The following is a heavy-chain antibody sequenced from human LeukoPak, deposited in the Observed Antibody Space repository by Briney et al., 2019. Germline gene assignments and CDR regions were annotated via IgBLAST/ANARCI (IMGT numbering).Heavy chain of an antibody. J-gene: IGHJ4*02. CDR2: IIPIFGAA. CDR3: AREGSYCSGGSCYYDY. Sequence: SVKVSCKASGYTFTSYGISWVRQAPGQGFEWMGGIIPIFGAANYAQKFQGRVTITADESTSTAYMELSSLRSEDTAVYYCAREGSYCSGGSCYYDYWGQGTLVTVSS. D-gene: IGHD2-15*01. CDR1: GYTFTSYG. V-gene: IGHV1-69*13.